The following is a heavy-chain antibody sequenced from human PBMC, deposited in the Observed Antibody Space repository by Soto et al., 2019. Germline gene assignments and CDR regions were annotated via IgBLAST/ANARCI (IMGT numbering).Heavy chain of an antibody. V-gene: IGHV4-59*08. D-gene: IGHD3-22*01. CDR2: INYNGNT. J-gene: IGHJ6*03. CDR3: AGGGSIVVATRRLMDV. CDR1: GASISSHY. Sequence: QVQLQESGPGLVKPSETLSLTCTVSGASISSHYWSWILQAPGKALEWIANINYNGNTNYNPSLMSRVTISVDTSKNQFSLTVISVTVADTAVYYCAGGGSIVVATRRLMDVWGRGTTVTVSS.